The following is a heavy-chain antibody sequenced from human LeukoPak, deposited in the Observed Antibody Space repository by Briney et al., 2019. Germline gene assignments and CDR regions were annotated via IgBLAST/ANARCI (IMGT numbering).Heavy chain of an antibody. V-gene: IGHV4-61*01. J-gene: IGHJ5*02. CDR2: IYYSGST. CDR1: GGSVSSGSYY. D-gene: IGHD3-10*01. Sequence: SETLSLTCTVSGGSVSSGSYYWSWIRQPPGKGLEWIGYIYYSGSTNYNPSLKSHVTISVDTSNNQFSLRLSSVIAADTAVYYCARGPPGGQFDPWGQGTLVTVSS. CDR3: ARGPPGGQFDP.